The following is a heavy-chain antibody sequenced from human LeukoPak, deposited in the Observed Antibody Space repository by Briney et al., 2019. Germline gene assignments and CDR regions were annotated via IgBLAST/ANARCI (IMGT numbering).Heavy chain of an antibody. V-gene: IGHV4-39*01. CDR3: ARRTVTTGGLNP. CDR1: GGSISSSSYY. CDR2: IYYSGST. Sequence: PSETLSLTCTVSGGSISSSSYYWGWIRQPPGKGLEWIGSIYYSGSTYYNPSLKSRVTISVDTSKNQFSLELSSVTAADTAVYYCARRTVTTGGLNPWGQGTLVTVSS. D-gene: IGHD4-17*01. J-gene: IGHJ5*02.